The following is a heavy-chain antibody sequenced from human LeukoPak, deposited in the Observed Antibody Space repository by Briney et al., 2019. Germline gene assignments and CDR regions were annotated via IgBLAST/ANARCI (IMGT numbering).Heavy chain of an antibody. CDR3: ARVSPRGGWTDY. CDR1: GYSISNGYY. J-gene: IGHJ4*02. Sequence: SETLSLTCTVSGYSISNGYYWGWIRQPPGKGLEWVGSIYHSGSINYNSSLKSRVTISVDTSKNQFSLKLSSVTAADTAVYYCARVSPRGGWTDYWGQGTLVTVSS. V-gene: IGHV4-38-2*02. D-gene: IGHD6-19*01. CDR2: IYHSGSI.